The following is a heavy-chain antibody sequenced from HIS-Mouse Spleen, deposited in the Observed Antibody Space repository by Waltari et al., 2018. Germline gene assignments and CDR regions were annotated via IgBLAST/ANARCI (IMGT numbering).Heavy chain of an antibody. CDR2: IYYSGST. Sequence: QLQLQESGPGLVKPSETLSLTCTVSGGSISSSSYYWGWIRQPPGKGLEWIGSIYYSGSTYYNPSLKSRVTISVDTSKNQFSLKLSSLRSEDTAVYYCAREVHKDDSSGYYYGYWGQGTLVTVSS. V-gene: IGHV4-39*07. CDR1: GGSISSSSYY. J-gene: IGHJ4*02. D-gene: IGHD3-22*01. CDR3: AREVHKDDSSGYYYGY.